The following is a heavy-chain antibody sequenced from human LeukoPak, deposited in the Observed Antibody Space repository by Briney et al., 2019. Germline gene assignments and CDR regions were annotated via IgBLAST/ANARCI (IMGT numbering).Heavy chain of an antibody. Sequence: GGSLRLSCAASGFTFSSYAMSWVRQAPGKGLEWVSTIIGSGGDTYYADSVKGRFTISRDTSKNMLYLQMSSLRAEDTAVYYCAKAWAAAGTFASWGQGTLVTVSS. CDR2: IIGSGGDT. CDR1: GFTFSSYA. V-gene: IGHV3-23*01. J-gene: IGHJ4*02. CDR3: AKAWAAAGTFAS. D-gene: IGHD6-13*01.